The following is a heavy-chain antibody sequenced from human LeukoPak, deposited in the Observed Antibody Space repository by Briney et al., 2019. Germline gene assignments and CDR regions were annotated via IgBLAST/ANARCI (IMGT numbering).Heavy chain of an antibody. J-gene: IGHJ3*02. CDR2: IYHSGST. V-gene: IGHV4-39*07. Sequence: SETLSLTCTVSGGSISSSSYYWGWIRQPPGKGLEWIGSIYHSGSTYYNPSLKSRVTISVDRSKNQFSLKLSSVTAADTAVYYCARGAGTVTKDDAFDIWGQGTMVTVSS. D-gene: IGHD4-17*01. CDR3: ARGAGTVTKDDAFDI. CDR1: GGSISSSSYY.